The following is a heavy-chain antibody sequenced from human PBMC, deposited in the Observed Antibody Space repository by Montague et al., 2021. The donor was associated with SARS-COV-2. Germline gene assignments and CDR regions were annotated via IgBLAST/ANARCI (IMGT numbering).Heavy chain of an antibody. D-gene: IGHD3-10*01. CDR3: ARRASSFDNWFDL. Sequence: SETLSLTCTVSGGSITDYSWTWIRQPPGKALEWIGYVFKSGGTSYNPSLKSRVTMSVDTSKSHFSLRLTSVTAADTAVYYCARRASSFDNWFDLWGQGALVTASS. J-gene: IGHJ5*02. CDR2: VFKSGGT. V-gene: IGHV4-59*08. CDR1: GGSITDYS.